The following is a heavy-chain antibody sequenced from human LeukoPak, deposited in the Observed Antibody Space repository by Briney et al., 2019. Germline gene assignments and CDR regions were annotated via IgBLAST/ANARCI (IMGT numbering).Heavy chain of an antibody. CDR2: IYPGDSET. CDR3: ARRRDLYSGSYYPFDY. J-gene: IGHJ4*02. D-gene: IGHD1-26*01. Sequence: GESLQISCQGSGYRFTNYWIGWVRQVPGKGLEWMGIIYPGDSETRYSPSFQGQVTISADKSISTAYLQWSSLKASDTAMYYCARRRDLYSGSYYPFDYWGQGTLVTVSS. CDR1: GYRFTNYW. V-gene: IGHV5-51*01.